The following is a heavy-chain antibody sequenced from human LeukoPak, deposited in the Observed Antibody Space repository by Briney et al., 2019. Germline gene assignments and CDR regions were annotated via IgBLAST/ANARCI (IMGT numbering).Heavy chain of an antibody. CDR3: ARDGGGFDI. J-gene: IGHJ3*02. D-gene: IGHD2-15*01. CDR1: GGTFSSYA. CDR2: IIPILGIA. Sequence: GASVKVPCKASGGTFSSYAISWMRQAPGQGLEWMGRIIPILGIANYAQKFQGRVTITADKSTSTAYMELSSLRSEDTAVYYCARDGGGFDIWGQGTMVTVSS. V-gene: IGHV1-69*04.